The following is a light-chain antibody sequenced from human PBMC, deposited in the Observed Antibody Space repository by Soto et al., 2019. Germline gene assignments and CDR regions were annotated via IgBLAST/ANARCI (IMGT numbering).Light chain of an antibody. V-gene: IGKV3-15*01. CDR3: QQYNSWPPWT. CDR2: GAS. J-gene: IGKJ1*01. CDR1: QTVSSN. Sequence: IVMTQSPATLSVSPGQRATIACRASQTVSSNLAWYQQKPGQAPRLLVYGASTRATGVPARFSGSGSGTEFTPTISSLQSEDFAVYYCQQYNSWPPWTFGQGTKVDIK.